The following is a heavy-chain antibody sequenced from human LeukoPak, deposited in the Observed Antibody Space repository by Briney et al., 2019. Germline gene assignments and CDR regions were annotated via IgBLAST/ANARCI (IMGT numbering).Heavy chain of an antibody. CDR2: IYTSGST. CDR1: GGSVSSDSYY. CDR3: ARAEDYYYYYLDV. V-gene: IGHV4-61*02. J-gene: IGHJ6*03. Sequence: MPSQTLFLTCTVSGGSVSSDSYYWNWIRQPAGKGLEWIGRIYTSGSTNYNPSLKSRVNITLDTSKNQFSLKLSSVTAADTAVYYCARAEDYYYYYLDVWGKGTTVTISS.